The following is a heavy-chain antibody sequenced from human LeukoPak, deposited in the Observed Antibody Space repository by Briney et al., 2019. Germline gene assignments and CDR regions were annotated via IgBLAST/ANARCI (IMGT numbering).Heavy chain of an antibody. D-gene: IGHD2-15*01. CDR3: ATSGNLCSGGSCYDY. CDR1: GFTFSSYS. CDR2: ISSSSSYI. Sequence: GGSLGLSCAASGFTFSSYSMNWVRQAPGKGLEWVSSISSSSSYIYYADSVKGRFTISRDNAKNSLYLQMNSLRAEDTAVYYCATSGNLCSGGSCYDYWGQGTLVTVSS. V-gene: IGHV3-21*04. J-gene: IGHJ4*02.